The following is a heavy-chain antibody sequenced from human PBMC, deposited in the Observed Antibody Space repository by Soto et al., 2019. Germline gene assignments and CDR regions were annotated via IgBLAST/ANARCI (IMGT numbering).Heavy chain of an antibody. J-gene: IGHJ4*02. V-gene: IGHV3-23*01. Sequence: EVQLLESGGDLVQPGGSLRLSCAASGFTFSSYVMSWVRQAPGKGLEWVSSVFSGGDTYYADSVRGRSTISRDNSKNTLYLQMHSLSVEDTAIYYCAKGGPNDYWGQGTLVTVSS. CDR1: GFTFSSYV. D-gene: IGHD3-16*01. CDR2: SVFSGGDT. CDR3: AKGGPNDY.